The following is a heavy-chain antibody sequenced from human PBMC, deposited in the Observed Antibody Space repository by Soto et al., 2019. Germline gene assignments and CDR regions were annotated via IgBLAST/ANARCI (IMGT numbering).Heavy chain of an antibody. CDR2: MNPNSGNT. CDR3: ARSSRDY. Sequence: GASVKVSCKASGYTFSSYDINWVRQASGQGLEWMGWMNPNSGNTGYAQKFQGRVSMTRNTSITTAYMELSSLTSDDTAVYYCARSSRDYWGQGTQVIVSS. CDR1: GYTFSSYD. J-gene: IGHJ4*02. V-gene: IGHV1-8*01.